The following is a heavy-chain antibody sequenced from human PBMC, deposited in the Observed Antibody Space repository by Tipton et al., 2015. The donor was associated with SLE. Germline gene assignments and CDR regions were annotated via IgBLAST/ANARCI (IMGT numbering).Heavy chain of an antibody. V-gene: IGHV4-61*02. CDR2: VSAGGST. CDR1: GGSIKSGSYY. J-gene: IGHJ5*02. CDR3: ARVIPRRQLWWAWFDP. D-gene: IGHD5-18*01. Sequence: TLSLTCTVSGGSIKSGSYYWSWIRQPAGMGLEWIGRVSAGGSTNYNPSLKSRVTMSLDTSKNQFSLNLTSVTAADTAVYYCARVIPRRQLWWAWFDPGAREPWSPSP.